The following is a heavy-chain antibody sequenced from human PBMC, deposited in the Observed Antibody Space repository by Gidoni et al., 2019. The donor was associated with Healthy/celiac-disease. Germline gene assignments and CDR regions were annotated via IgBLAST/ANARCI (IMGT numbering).Heavy chain of an antibody. CDR1: GCTFSSYW. CDR2: IKQEGSEK. Sequence: EVQLVESGGGLVQPGGSLRLSCAASGCTFSSYWMSWVRQAPGKGLEWVANIKQEGSEKYYVDSVKGRFTISRDNAKNSLYLQMNSLRAEDTAVYYCAREEYDFWSGYYGDYWGQGTLVTVSS. J-gene: IGHJ4*02. CDR3: AREEYDFWSGYYGDY. V-gene: IGHV3-7*01. D-gene: IGHD3-3*01.